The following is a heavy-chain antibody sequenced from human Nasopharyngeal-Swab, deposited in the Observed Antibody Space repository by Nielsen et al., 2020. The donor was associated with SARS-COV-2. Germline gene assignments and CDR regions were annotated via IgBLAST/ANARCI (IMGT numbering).Heavy chain of an antibody. CDR1: VFSFRDYY. D-gene: IGHD2/OR15-2a*01. CDR2: ISGSRSYT. V-gene: IGHV3-11*05. CDR3: ARDRYVKSSTSWTGMDS. Sequence: GGSLRLSFAPSVFSFRDYYMSWIRPAPGNGLEWISTISGSRSYTNYADSVKGRFTISRDNAQKSLYLQMHSLRADDTAVYYCARDRYVKSSTSWTGMDSWGQGTTVTVSS. J-gene: IGHJ6*02.